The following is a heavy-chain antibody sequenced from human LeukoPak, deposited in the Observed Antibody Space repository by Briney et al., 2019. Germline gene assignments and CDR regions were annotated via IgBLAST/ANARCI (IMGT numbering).Heavy chain of an antibody. CDR1: GFTFSSYA. J-gene: IGHJ4*02. CDR3: AKREYCSGGSCYHFDY. CDR2: IGKDGTDK. Sequence: PGRSLRLSCAASGFTFSSYAMHWVRQAPGKGLEWVAAIGKDGTDKYYADSVKGRFTISSDNSKNTLYLQMNSLRPEDTAVYYCAKREYCSGGSCYHFDYWGQGTRVTVSS. D-gene: IGHD2-15*01. V-gene: IGHV3-33*06.